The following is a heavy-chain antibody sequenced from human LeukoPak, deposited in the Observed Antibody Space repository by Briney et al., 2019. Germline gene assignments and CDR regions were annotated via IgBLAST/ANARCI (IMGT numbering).Heavy chain of an antibody. J-gene: IGHJ4*02. CDR3: ARDREPYGDYPLAS. CDR1: GFTFSSYS. CDR2: ISSSSSYI. V-gene: IGHV3-21*01. D-gene: IGHD4-17*01. Sequence: GGSLRLSCAASGFTFSSYSMNWVRQAPGKGLEWVSSISSSSSYIYYADSVKGRFTISRDNAKNSLYLQMNSLRAEDTAVYYCARDREPYGDYPLASWAKGTLVAVSS.